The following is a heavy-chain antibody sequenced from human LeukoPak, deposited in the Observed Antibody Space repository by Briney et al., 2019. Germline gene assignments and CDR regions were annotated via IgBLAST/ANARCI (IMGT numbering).Heavy chain of an antibody. D-gene: IGHD3-10*01. CDR2: ISSGTSYI. CDR3: ARAGNYYGRHTNWFDP. Sequence: GGSLRFSCAASGFTFSSYSMNWVRQAPGKGLEWVSSISSGTSYIYYADSVKGRFTISRDNAKNSLYLQMNSLRAEDTAVYYCARAGNYYGRHTNWFDPWGQGTLVTVSS. CDR1: GFTFSSYS. V-gene: IGHV3-21*01. J-gene: IGHJ5*02.